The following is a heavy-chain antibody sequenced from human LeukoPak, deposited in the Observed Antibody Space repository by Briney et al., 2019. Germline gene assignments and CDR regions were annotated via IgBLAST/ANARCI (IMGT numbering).Heavy chain of an antibody. CDR1: GFTFSSYD. Sequence: GGSLRLSCAASGFTFSSYDMHWVRQATGKGLEWVSAIGTAGDTYYPGSVKGRFTISRENAKNSLYLQMNSLRAGDTAVYYCARAARYSGYGGGYYYYGMDVRGQGTTVTVSS. CDR3: ARAARYSGYGGGYYYYGMDV. CDR2: IGTAGDT. V-gene: IGHV3-13*01. D-gene: IGHD5-12*01. J-gene: IGHJ6*02.